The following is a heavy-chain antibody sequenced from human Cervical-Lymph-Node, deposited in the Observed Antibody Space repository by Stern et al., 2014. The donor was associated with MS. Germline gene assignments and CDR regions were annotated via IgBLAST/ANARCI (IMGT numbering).Heavy chain of an antibody. J-gene: IGHJ4*02. CDR1: GFTISTYG. CDR3: AKDRGSGWSLDY. D-gene: IGHD6-19*01. V-gene: IGHV3-30*18. Sequence: VQLVESGGGVVQPGRSLRLSCAGSGFTISTYGMHWGRQAPGKGLGREALISHDGSKKYYVDSVKGRFTISRDNSKNTMYVHMNSLRDEDTAVYYCAKDRGSGWSLDYWGQGTLVIVSS. CDR2: ISHDGSKK.